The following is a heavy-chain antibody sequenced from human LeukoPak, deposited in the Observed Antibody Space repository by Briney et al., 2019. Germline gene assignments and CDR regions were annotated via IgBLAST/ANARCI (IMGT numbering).Heavy chain of an antibody. D-gene: IGHD5-24*01. Sequence: GGSLRLSCATSGFTFSTYWMSWVRQAPGKGLEWVANIKQDGSEKYYVDSVKGRYTISRDNAKNSLYLQMNSLRAEDTAVYHCANGDGFDYWGQGTLVTVSS. J-gene: IGHJ4*02. V-gene: IGHV3-7*01. CDR1: GFTFSTYW. CDR2: IKQDGSEK. CDR3: ANGDGFDY.